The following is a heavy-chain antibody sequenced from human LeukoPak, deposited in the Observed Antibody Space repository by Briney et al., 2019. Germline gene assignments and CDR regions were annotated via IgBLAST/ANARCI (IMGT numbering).Heavy chain of an antibody. CDR3: ARDGNIVVVTAIWMNAFDI. CDR2: ISSSGSGGNT. Sequence: GGSLRLSCAASGFTFSSYAMSWARQAPGKGLEWVSGISSSGSGGNTYYADSVKGRFTISRDNAKNSLYLQMNSLRAEDTAVYYCARDGNIVVVTAIWMNAFDIWGQGTMVTVSS. D-gene: IGHD2-21*02. CDR1: GFTFSSYA. V-gene: IGHV3-21*01. J-gene: IGHJ3*02.